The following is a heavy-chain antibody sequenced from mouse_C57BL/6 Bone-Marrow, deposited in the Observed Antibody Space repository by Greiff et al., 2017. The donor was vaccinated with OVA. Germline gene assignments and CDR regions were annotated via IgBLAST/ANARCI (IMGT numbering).Heavy chain of an antibody. CDR3: AGSSPNYFDY. D-gene: IGHD1-1*01. CDR1: GYTFTSYW. J-gene: IGHJ2*01. CDR2: IDPSDSYT. Sequence: QVQLKEPGAELVKPGASVKLSCKASGYTFTSYWMQWVKQRPGQGLEWIGEIDPSDSYTNYNQKFKGKATLTVDTSSSTAYMQLSSLTSEDSAVYYCAGSSPNYFDYWGQGTTRTVSS. V-gene: IGHV1-50*01.